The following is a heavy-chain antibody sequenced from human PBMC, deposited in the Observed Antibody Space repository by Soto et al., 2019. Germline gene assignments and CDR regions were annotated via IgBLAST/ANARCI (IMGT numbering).Heavy chain of an antibody. D-gene: IGHD6-6*01. J-gene: IGHJ5*02. CDR3: ARSSLNSKWFDP. CDR2: IYYSGST. CDR1: GGSISSGYYY. V-gene: IGHV4-30-4*01. Sequence: SETLSLTCTVSGGSISSGYYYWSWIRQPPGKGLEWIGYIYYSGSTYYNPSLKSRVTISVDTSKNQFSLKLSSVTAADTAVYYCARSSLNSKWFDPWGQGTLVTVSS.